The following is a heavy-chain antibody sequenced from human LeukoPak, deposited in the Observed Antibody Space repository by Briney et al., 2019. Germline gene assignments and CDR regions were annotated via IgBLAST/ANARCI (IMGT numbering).Heavy chain of an antibody. CDR2: ISWNSGSI. V-gene: IGHV3-9*01. D-gene: IGHD3-22*01. J-gene: IGHJ2*01. CDR1: GFTFDDYA. Sequence: GGSLRLSCAASGFTFDDYAMHWVRQAPGKGLEWVSGISWNSGSIGYADSVKGRFTISRDNAKNSLYLQMDSLRAEDTALYYCAKDWKYYYDSSGNNWYFDLWGRGTLVTVSS. CDR3: AKDWKYYYDSSGNNWYFDL.